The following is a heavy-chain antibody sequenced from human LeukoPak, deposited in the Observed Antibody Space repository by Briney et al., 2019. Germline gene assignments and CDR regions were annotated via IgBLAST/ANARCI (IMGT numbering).Heavy chain of an antibody. CDR3: ARGIRRRGRYFDD. D-gene: IGHD1-1*01. CDR2: IFSSGSA. Sequence: SETLSLTYIVSGVSISRSTDYWVWIRQSPVKGLEWIGSIFSSGSAYYNPSLKSRVTISVATSKNQFSLRLASVTAADTAVYFCARGIRRRGRYFDDWGQGTLVTVSS. V-gene: IGHV4-39*07. CDR1: GVSISRSTDY. J-gene: IGHJ4*02.